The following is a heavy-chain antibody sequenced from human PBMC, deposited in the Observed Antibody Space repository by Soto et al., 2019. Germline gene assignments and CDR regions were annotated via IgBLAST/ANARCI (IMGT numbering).Heavy chain of an antibody. CDR3: AAVKYCSGGSCYPNGRYFDY. J-gene: IGHJ4*02. D-gene: IGHD2-15*01. V-gene: IGHV1-58*02. CDR1: GFTFTSSA. Sequence: SVKVSCKASGFTFTSSAMQWVRQARGQRLEWIGWIVVGSGNTNYAQKFQERVTITRDMSTSTAYMELSSLRSEDTAVYYCAAVKYCSGGSCYPNGRYFDYWGQGTLVTVS. CDR2: IVVGSGNT.